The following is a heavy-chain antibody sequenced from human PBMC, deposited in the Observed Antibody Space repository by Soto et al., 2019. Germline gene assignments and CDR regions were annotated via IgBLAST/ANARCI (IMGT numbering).Heavy chain of an antibody. CDR3: TTGLSYCSGGSCYDY. V-gene: IGHV3-15*07. Sequence: AGALRLSWSTSGFTFSNPWMNLVLKNPFKLLEWFGRIKSKTDGGTTDYAAPVKGRFTISRDDSKNTLYLQMNSLKTEDTAVYYCTTGLSYCSGGSCYDYWGQGTLVTVSS. D-gene: IGHD2-15*01. J-gene: IGHJ4*02. CDR1: GFTFSNPW. CDR2: IKSKTDGGTT.